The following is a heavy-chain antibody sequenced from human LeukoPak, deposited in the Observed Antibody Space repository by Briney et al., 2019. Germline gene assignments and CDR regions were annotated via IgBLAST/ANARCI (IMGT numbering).Heavy chain of an antibody. CDR2: IIPILGIA. D-gene: IGHD5-18*01. CDR3: AILVDTAMVTGDYYGMDV. Sequence: SVKVSCKASGYTFTSYYMHWVRQAPGQGLEWMGRIIPILGIANYAQKFQGRVTITADKSTSTAYMELSSLRSEDTAVYYCAILVDTAMVTGDYYGMDVWGQGTTVTVSS. CDR1: GYTFTSYY. J-gene: IGHJ6*02. V-gene: IGHV1-69*02.